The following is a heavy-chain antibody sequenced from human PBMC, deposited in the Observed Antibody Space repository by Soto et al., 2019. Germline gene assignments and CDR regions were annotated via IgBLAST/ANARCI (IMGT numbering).Heavy chain of an antibody. CDR2: IFTGGNT. CDR1: GLTVNADY. D-gene: IGHD3-3*01. V-gene: IGHV3-66*01. CDR3: ARESAAKADAFDI. J-gene: IGHJ3*02. Sequence: EVQLVESGGGLVQPGGSLTLSCAASGLTVNADYMSWVRQAPGKGLEWVSVIFTGGNTYYIDSVKGRFTISRDNSKNTLYLQMHSLRVEDTAVYYCARESAAKADAFDIWGQGTMVTVSS.